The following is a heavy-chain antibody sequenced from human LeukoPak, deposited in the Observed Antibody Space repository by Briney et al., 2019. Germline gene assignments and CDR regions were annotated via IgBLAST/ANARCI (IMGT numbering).Heavy chain of an antibody. V-gene: IGHV3-21*04. CDR3: ASSYYTISGLLDY. D-gene: IGHD3-22*01. Sequence: PGGSLRLSCAASGFTFSSYSMNWVRQAPGKGLEWVSSISSSSSYIYYADSVKGRFTISRDNAKNSLYLQMNSLRAEDTAVYYCASSYYTISGLLDYWGQGTLVTVSS. CDR1: GFTFSSYS. J-gene: IGHJ4*02. CDR2: ISSSSSYI.